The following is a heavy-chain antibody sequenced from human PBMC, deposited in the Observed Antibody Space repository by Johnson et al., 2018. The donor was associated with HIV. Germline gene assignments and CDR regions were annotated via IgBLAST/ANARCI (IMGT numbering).Heavy chain of an antibody. CDR1: GLNFSDYS. J-gene: IGHJ3*01. CDR3: AKVMDYYARGAFDF. CDR2: ISFDGGTK. Sequence: QVQLVESGGGVVQPGRSMRLSCAASGLNFSDYSMHWVRQAPGKGLEWVAIISFDGGTKYYADSVKGRFTISRDNSNNTLYVQMNSLRAEDTAIYYCAKVMDYYARGAFDFWGQGTMVTVSS. V-gene: IGHV3-30*04. D-gene: IGHD3-10*01.